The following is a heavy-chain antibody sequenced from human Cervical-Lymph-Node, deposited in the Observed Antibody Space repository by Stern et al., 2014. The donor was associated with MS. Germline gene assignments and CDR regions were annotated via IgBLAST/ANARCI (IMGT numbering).Heavy chain of an antibody. CDR1: GGTFSSYA. Sequence: QVQLMQSGAEVKKPGSSVKVSCKASGGTFSSYAISWVRQAPGQGLEWMGGLISIFGTANYAQKFQGRVTITADESTSTAYMELSSLRSEDTAVYYCARTYYYDSSGYSSYFYGMDVWGQGTTVTVSS. J-gene: IGHJ6*02. CDR3: ARTYYYDSSGYSSYFYGMDV. CDR2: LISIFGTA. V-gene: IGHV1-69*01. D-gene: IGHD3-22*01.